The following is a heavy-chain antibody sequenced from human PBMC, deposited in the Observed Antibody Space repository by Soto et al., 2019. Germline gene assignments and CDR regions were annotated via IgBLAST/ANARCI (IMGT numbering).Heavy chain of an antibody. Sequence: DVQLVESGGGLVQPGGSLRLSCVGSGVTSDTFSTSWMHWVRQVPGKGLVWVSRINPDGSSTAYADSVNGRFTISRDNAKNTLYLQMNSLGVEDTAIYYCIRYAAVSHWSQGTLVTVSS. J-gene: IGHJ4*02. CDR1: GVTSDTFSTSW. CDR2: INPDGSST. D-gene: IGHD2-8*01. CDR3: IRYAAVSH. V-gene: IGHV3-74*01.